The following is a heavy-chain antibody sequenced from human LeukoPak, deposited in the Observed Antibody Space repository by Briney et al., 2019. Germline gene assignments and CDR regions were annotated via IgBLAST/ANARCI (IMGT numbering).Heavy chain of an antibody. Sequence: ASVKVSCKASGYTFTSYGTSWVRQAPGQGLEWMGWISAYNGNTNYAQKLQGRVTMTTDTSTSTAYMELRSLRSDDTAVYYCARVGIMITFGGVIGNDYWGQGTLVTVSS. J-gene: IGHJ4*02. CDR2: ISAYNGNT. V-gene: IGHV1-18*01. CDR1: GYTFTSYG. D-gene: IGHD3-16*02. CDR3: ARVGIMITFGGVIGNDY.